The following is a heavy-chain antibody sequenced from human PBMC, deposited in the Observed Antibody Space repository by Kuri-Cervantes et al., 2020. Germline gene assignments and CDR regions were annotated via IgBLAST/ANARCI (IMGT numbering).Heavy chain of an antibody. CDR1: GFTFSSYA. CDR3: ARGARGYYDSVGHGAFDI. D-gene: IGHD3-22*01. V-gene: IGHV3-64*02. Sequence: GGSLRLSCAASGFTFSSYAMHWVRQAPGKGLEYVSAISSNGGSTYYADSVKGRFTISRDNSKNTLYLQMGSLSAEDMAVYYCARGARGYYDSVGHGAFDIWGQGTMVTVSS. J-gene: IGHJ3*02. CDR2: ISSNGGST.